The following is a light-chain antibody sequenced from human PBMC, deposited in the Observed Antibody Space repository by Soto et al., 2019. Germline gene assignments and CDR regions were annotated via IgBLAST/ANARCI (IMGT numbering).Light chain of an antibody. CDR2: GAS. J-gene: IGKJ5*01. CDR3: QQRSNWPIT. Sequence: PGATATLSCRASQSVNTTYIAWYQQKPGQAPRLLIYGASSRPTDIPARFSGSGSGTDFTLTISSLEPEDFALYYCQQRSNWPITFGQGTRLEIK. CDR1: QSVNTTY. V-gene: IGKV3D-20*02.